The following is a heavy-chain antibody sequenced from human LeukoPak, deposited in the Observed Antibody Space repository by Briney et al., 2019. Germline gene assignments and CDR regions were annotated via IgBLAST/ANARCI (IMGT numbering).Heavy chain of an antibody. CDR2: ISYSATT. CDR1: GFPISSGFS. J-gene: IGHJ5*02. Sequence: SETLSLTCAVFGFPISSGFSWAWIRQSPGKGLEWIASISYSATTYYKPSLESRLFISADTSNNQFSVRLTSVTAADTAVYYCARVGAVPGTDPWGQAILVTVSS. V-gene: IGHV4-38-2*01. D-gene: IGHD3-16*01. CDR3: ARVGAVPGTDP.